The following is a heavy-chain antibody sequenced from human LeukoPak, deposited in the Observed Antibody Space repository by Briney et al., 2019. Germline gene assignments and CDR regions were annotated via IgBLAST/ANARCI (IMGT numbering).Heavy chain of an antibody. CDR1: GGSFSGYY. V-gene: IGHV4-34*01. Sequence: SETLSLTCAVYGGSFSGYYWSWIRQPPGKGLEWIGEINHSGSTNYNPSLKSRVTISVDTSKNQFSLKLSSVTAADTAVYYCARREKTYYDFWSGSDYYFDYWGQGTLVTVSS. D-gene: IGHD3-3*01. CDR3: ARREKTYYDFWSGSDYYFDY. CDR2: INHSGST. J-gene: IGHJ4*02.